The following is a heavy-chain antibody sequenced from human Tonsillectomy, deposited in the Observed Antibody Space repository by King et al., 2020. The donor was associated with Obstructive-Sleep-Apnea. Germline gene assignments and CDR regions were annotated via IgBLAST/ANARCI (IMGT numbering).Heavy chain of an antibody. V-gene: IGHV3-66*01. CDR1: GFTVSTNY. D-gene: IGHD6-13*01. CDR3: AREGYSSSWYRS. Sequence: VQLVESGGGLVQPGGSLRLSCAASGFTVSTNYMSWVRQAPGKGLEWISVIYSGGSTSYADSVKGRFTISRDNSKNTLYLQMNSLRAEDTAVYYCAREGYSSSWYRSWGQGTLVTVSS. CDR2: IYSGGST. J-gene: IGHJ5*02.